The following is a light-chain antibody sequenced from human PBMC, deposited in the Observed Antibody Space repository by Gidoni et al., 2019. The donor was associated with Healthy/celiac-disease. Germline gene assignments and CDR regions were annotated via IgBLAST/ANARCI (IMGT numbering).Light chain of an antibody. Sequence: DLGMTQSHDSLTVALGERATIDCKSSQTVLYSSNNKNYLAWYQKKPGQPPKLLIFWASTRESGVPDRFRGSGSGTDFTLTISSLHAEDVAVYYCQQYYSTPYPFGQGTQLKLK. J-gene: IGKJ2*01. V-gene: IGKV4-1*01. CDR1: QTVLYSSNNKNY. CDR3: QQYYSTPYP. CDR2: WAS.